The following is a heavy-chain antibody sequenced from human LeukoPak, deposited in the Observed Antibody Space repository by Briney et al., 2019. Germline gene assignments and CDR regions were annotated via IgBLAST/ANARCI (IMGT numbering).Heavy chain of an antibody. CDR1: GFTGSNYE. CDR2: ISSSGFTI. V-gene: IGHV3-48*03. Sequence: GGSLRLSCAASGFTGSNYEMHWVRQAPGKGLEWISDISSSGFTIYYADSVKGRFTISRDNDRNSLYLQINSLRADDTAVYYCARGTLRPTPDYWGQGTLVTVSS. CDR3: ARGTLRPTPDY. J-gene: IGHJ4*02.